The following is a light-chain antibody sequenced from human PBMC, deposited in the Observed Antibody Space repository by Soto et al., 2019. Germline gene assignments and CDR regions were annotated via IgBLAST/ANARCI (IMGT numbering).Light chain of an antibody. J-gene: IGLJ1*01. Sequence: VLTQPRAVHGSPGQSVTISCTGTSSDVGGYNAVSWYQQRPGKAPKLMIYDVTKRPSGTPDRFSGSKSVNTASLTISGLQAEDGGGYYCCFYAGSYLCVFETGHKV. CDR2: DVT. CDR1: SSDVGGYNA. CDR3: CFYAGSYLCV. V-gene: IGLV2-11*01.